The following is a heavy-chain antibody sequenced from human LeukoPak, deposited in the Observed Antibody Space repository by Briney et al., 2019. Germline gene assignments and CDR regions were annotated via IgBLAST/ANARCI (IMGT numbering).Heavy chain of an antibody. CDR2: IDPYTGNT. CDR1: GYTFVGYY. V-gene: IGHV1-2*02. D-gene: IGHD5-12*01. J-gene: IGHJ1*01. CDR3: AREYSASEH. Sequence: ASVKLSCKASGYTFVGYYLHWVRQAPGQGLEWMAWIDPYTGNTHYAQKFQGRITVTRDTSISTTYMELSWLTSDDTALYYCAREYSASEHWGQGTLVNVSS.